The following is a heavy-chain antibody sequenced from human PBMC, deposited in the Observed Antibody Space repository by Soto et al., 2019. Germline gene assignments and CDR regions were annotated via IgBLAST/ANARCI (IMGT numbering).Heavy chain of an antibody. D-gene: IGHD2-15*01. J-gene: IGHJ5*02. CDR1: GYTFSDYW. Sequence: GESLKISCKASGYTFSDYWLGWVRLLPGKGLELMGIIYPGDSNIRYSPSFQGQVTISADKSINTAYLRWSSLKASDTGIYYCARLYVVGSPWGFTPWGQGTRVTVSS. CDR3: ARLYVVGSPWGFTP. CDR2: IYPGDSNI. V-gene: IGHV5-51*01.